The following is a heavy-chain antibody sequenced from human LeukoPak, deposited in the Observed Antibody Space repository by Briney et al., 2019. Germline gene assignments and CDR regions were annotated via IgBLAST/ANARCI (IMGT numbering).Heavy chain of an antibody. Sequence: GGSLRLSCAASGFTFCSYAMSWVRQAPGKGLGCVSAFSGSGGSTYYADSVKGRFTIPRDNSKNTLYLQMNSLRAEDTAVFYCARADQGPLDYWGQGTLVTVSS. CDR2: FSGSGGST. J-gene: IGHJ4*02. D-gene: IGHD2-2*01. CDR3: ARADQGPLDY. V-gene: IGHV3-23*01. CDR1: GFTFCSYA.